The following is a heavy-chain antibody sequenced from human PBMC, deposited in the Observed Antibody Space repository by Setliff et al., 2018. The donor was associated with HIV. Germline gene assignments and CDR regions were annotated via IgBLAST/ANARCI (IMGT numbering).Heavy chain of an antibody. V-gene: IGHV1-69*05. CDR3: ARLVWFGEGGGV. CDR2: IMPMFGTA. Sequence: GASVKVSCKASGYTFTSYYMHWVRQAPGKGLEWMGIIMPMFGTADYAQKFQERLTITTDESTSTAYRDLRSLRSEDTAVYYCARLVWFGEGGGVWGQGTTVTVSS. J-gene: IGHJ6*02. D-gene: IGHD3-10*01. CDR1: GYTFTSYY.